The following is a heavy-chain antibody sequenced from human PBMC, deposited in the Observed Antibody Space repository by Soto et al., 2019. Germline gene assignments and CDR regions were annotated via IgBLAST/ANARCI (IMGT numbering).Heavy chain of an antibody. CDR3: ARALPRIAAAGTVFGY. CDR2: MNPNSGNT. CDR1: GYTFTSYD. Sequence: ASVKGSCKGSGYTFTSYDSNWVRQATGQGLELMGWMNPNSGNTGYAQKFQGRVTMTRNTSISTAYMELSSLRSEDTAVYYCARALPRIAAAGTVFGYWGQGTLVTV. D-gene: IGHD6-13*01. V-gene: IGHV1-8*01. J-gene: IGHJ4*02.